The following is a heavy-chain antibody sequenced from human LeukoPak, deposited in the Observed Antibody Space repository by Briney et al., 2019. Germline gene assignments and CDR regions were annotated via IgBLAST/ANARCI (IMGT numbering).Heavy chain of an antibody. Sequence: PSETPSLTCTVSGGSISSYYWSWIRQPPGKGLEWIGYIYYSGSTNYNPSLKSRVTISVDTSKNQFSLKLSSVTAADTAVYYCARAPYDILTGYYHYYYGMDVWGQGTTVTVSS. J-gene: IGHJ6*02. CDR2: IYYSGST. V-gene: IGHV4-59*01. CDR3: ARAPYDILTGYYHYYYGMDV. D-gene: IGHD3-9*01. CDR1: GGSISSYY.